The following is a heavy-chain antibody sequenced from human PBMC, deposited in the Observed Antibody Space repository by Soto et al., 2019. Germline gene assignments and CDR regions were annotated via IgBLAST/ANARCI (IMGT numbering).Heavy chain of an antibody. J-gene: IGHJ6*03. D-gene: IGHD2-2*01. CDR3: ARGPIVVVPAAMPHYYYYYMDV. CDR2: INPSGGST. V-gene: IGHV1-46*03. CDR1: GYTFTSYY. Sequence: ASVKVSCKASGYTFTSYYMHWVRQAPGQGLEWMGIINPSGGSTSYAQKFQGRVTMTRDTSTSTVYMELSSLRSEDTAVYYCARGPIVVVPAAMPHYYYYYMDVWGKGTTVTVSS.